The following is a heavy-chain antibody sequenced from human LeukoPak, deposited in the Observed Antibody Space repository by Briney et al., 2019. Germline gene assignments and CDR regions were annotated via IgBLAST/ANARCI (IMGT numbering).Heavy chain of an antibody. V-gene: IGHV3-48*02. J-gene: IGHJ6*02. CDR2: ISSSSSTI. CDR1: GFTFSSYS. CDR3: ARDLDNWNDGDYYYYYGMDV. Sequence: GGSLRLSCAASGFTFSSYSMNWVRQAPGKGLEWVSYISSSSSTIYYADSVKGRSTISRDNAKNSLYLQMNSLRDEDTAVYYCARDLDNWNDGDYYYYYGMDVWGQGTTVTVSS. D-gene: IGHD1-20*01.